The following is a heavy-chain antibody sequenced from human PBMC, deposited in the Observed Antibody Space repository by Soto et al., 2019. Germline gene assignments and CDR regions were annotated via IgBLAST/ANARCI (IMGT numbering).Heavy chain of an antibody. Sequence: EVQLVESGGGLVQPGGSLRLSCAASGFSITNTWMHWVRQAPGKGLEWVGRVKSKADGGTADYAAPVKGRFTVSRDDSKNTQYLQMNSLKMEDTAVYYCYPYPDFWGCPTPPWGQGTLVTVSS. CDR1: GFSITNTW. D-gene: IGHD3-3*01. CDR2: VKSKADGGTA. V-gene: IGHV3-15*07. J-gene: IGHJ5*02. CDR3: YPYPDFWGCPTPP.